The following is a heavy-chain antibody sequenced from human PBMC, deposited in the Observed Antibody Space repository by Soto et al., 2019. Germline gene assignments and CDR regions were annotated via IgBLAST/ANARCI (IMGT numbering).Heavy chain of an antibody. CDR2: IVVGSGNT. D-gene: IGHD2-2*01. Sequence: SVKVSCKASVFTFTSSAVQCVRRARGQRLEWIGWIVVGSGNTNYAQKFQERVTITRDMSTSTAYMELSSLRSEDTAVYYCAANGVGRGYCSSTSCYSLGAFDIWGQGTMVTVSS. CDR3: AANGVGRGYCSSTSCYSLGAFDI. J-gene: IGHJ3*02. CDR1: VFTFTSSA. V-gene: IGHV1-58*01.